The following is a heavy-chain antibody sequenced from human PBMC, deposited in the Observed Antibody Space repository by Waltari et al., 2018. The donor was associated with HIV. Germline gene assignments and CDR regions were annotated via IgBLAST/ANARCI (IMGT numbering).Heavy chain of an antibody. Sequence: QVQLVQSGDEVKKPGASMKVSCTASGYTFNRFGIAWVRQAPGQGLEFLGWVSTYTGEAKFAQKLQCRVTMTRDTSTSTGSLELRSLRSDDTVVYYCARVDTTSYYESWKGTLFYYYMDVWGKGTTVTVSS. J-gene: IGHJ6*03. CDR2: VSTYTGEA. CDR1: GYTFNRFG. V-gene: IGHV1-18*01. D-gene: IGHD3-3*01. CDR3: ARVDTTSYYESWKGTLFYYYMDV.